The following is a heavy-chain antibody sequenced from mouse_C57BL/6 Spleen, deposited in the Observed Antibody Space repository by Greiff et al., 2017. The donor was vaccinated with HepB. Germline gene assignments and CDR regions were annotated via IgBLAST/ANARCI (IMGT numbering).Heavy chain of an antibody. V-gene: IGHV5-9-1*02. CDR2: ISSGGDYI. D-gene: IGHD1-1*01. Sequence: EVQVVESGEGLVKPGGSLKLSCAASGFTFSSYAMSWVRQTPEKRLEWVAYISSGGDYIYYADTVKGRFTISRDNARNTLYLQMSSLKSEDTAMYYCTRDEGYYGSSYVPFAYWGQGTLVTVSA. CDR1: GFTFSSYA. CDR3: TRDEGYYGSSYVPFAY. J-gene: IGHJ3*01.